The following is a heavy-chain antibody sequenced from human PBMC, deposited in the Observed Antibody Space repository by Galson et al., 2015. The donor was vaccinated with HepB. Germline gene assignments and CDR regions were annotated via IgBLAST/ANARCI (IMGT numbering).Heavy chain of an antibody. CDR2: IKQDGSEK. D-gene: IGHD6-19*01. CDR1: GFTFSSYW. CDR3: ARDHSSGWSDY. V-gene: IGHV3-7*03. J-gene: IGHJ4*02. Sequence: SLRLSCAASGFTFSSYWMSWVRQAPGKGLEWVANIKQDGSEKYYVDSVKGRFTISRDNAKNSLYLQTNSLRAEDTAVYYCARDHSSGWSDYWGQGTVVTVSS.